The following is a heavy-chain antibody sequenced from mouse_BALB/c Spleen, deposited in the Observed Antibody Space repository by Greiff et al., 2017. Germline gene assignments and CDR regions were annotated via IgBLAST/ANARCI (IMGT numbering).Heavy chain of an antibody. V-gene: IGHV14-3*02. J-gene: IGHJ2*01. Sequence: VQLKQSGAELVKPGASVKLSCTASGFNIKDYYMHWVKQRPEQGLEWIGRIDPANGNTKYDPKFQGKATITADTSSNTAYLQLSSLTSEDTAVYYCARSEDGYYSYYVAYWGQGTPLTVAA. CDR1: GFNIKDYY. CDR2: IDPANGNT. CDR3: ARSEDGYYSYYVAY. D-gene: IGHD2-3*01.